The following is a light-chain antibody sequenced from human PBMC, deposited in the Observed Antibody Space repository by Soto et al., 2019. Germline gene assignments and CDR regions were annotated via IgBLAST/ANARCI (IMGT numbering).Light chain of an antibody. J-gene: IGKJ4*02. CDR3: QQSYSTPLT. CDR2: AAS. V-gene: IGKV1-39*01. Sequence: DFQMTQSPSSLSASVGDRVTITCRASQSISSYLNWYHQKPGKAPKLLIYAASSLQSGVHSRFSGSGSGTDFTLAISSMQPEDFATYYCQQSYSTPLTFGGGTKVEIK. CDR1: QSISSY.